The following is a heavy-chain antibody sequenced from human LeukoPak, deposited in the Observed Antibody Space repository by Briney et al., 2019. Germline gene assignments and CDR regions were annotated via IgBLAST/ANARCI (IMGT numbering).Heavy chain of an antibody. CDR2: IIPIFGTA. CDR1: GGAFSSYA. D-gene: IGHD3-10*01. CDR3: ARGPMVRGVIIDNWFDP. Sequence: SVKVSCKASGGAFSSYAISWVRQAPGQGLEWMGRIIPIFGTANYAQKFQGRVTITTDESTSTAYMELSSLRSEDTAVYYCARGPMVRGVIIDNWFDPWGQGTLVTVSS. V-gene: IGHV1-69*05. J-gene: IGHJ5*02.